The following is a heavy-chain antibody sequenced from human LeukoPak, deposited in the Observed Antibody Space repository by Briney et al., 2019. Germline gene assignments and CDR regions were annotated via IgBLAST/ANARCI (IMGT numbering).Heavy chain of an antibody. CDR1: GFTFSSYG. V-gene: IGHV3-30*18. Sequence: QPWRYLRLSCAASGFTFSSYGMHWVRQAPGKGLEWVAVISYDGSNKYYADSVKGRFTISRDNSKNTLYLQMNSLRAEDTAVYYCAKDPSGGSYNYWGQGTLVTVSS. CDR3: AKDPSGGSYNY. D-gene: IGHD1-26*01. J-gene: IGHJ4*02. CDR2: ISYDGSNK.